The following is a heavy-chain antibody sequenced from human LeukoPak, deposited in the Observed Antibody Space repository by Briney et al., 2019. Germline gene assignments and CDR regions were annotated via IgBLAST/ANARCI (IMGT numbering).Heavy chain of an antibody. CDR2: IIPIFGTA. D-gene: IGHD6-19*01. Sequence: SVKVSYKASGGTFSSYAISWVRQAPGQGLEWMGGIIPIFGTANYAQKFQGRVTITTGESTSTAYMELSSLRSEDTAVYYCARDGQQTAVAGTNWFGPWGQGTLVTVS. CDR1: GGTFSSYA. CDR3: ARDGQQTAVAGTNWFGP. J-gene: IGHJ5*02. V-gene: IGHV1-69*05.